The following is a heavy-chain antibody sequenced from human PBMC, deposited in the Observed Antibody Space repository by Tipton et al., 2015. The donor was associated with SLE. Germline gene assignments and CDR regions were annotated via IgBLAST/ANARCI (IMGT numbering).Heavy chain of an antibody. D-gene: IGHD3-16*01. Sequence: QSGAEVKKPGASEKVSCKAYGYTFTSYGISWVRQAPGQGLEWLGWISAYNGNTNYAQKLQGRVTMTTDTSTSTAYMELRSLRSDDTAVYYCARAPEVAGGDRSFDLWGRGPLVTFSS. V-gene: IGHV1-18*01. J-gene: IGHJ2*01. CDR3: ARAPEVAGGDRSFDL. CDR1: GYTFTSYG. CDR2: ISAYNGNT.